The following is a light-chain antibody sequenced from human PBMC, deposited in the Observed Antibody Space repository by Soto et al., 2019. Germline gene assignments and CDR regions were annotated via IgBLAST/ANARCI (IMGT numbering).Light chain of an antibody. J-gene: IGKJ2*01. Sequence: DIQMTQSPSSLSASVGDRVTITCRASQSISIYLNWYQQKPGKAPNLLIYTASYLQSGVPSRFSGSGSGTDFTLTISSLQPEDFATYYCQHSYSTPYTFGQGTKLEIK. CDR2: TAS. CDR3: QHSYSTPYT. V-gene: IGKV1-39*01. CDR1: QSISIY.